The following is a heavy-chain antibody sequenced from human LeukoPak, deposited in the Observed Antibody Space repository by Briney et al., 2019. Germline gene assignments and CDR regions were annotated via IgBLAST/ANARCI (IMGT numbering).Heavy chain of an antibody. Sequence: SETLSLTCTVSGGSMSSYYWSWIRQPAGKGLEWIGHIYTSGSTDYNPSLKSRVTMSVDTSKIQFSLTLSSVTAADTAVYYCARSSYDSSGYRTDYWGQGTLVTVSS. D-gene: IGHD3-22*01. CDR1: GGSMSSYY. CDR3: ARSSYDSSGYRTDY. V-gene: IGHV4-4*07. CDR2: IYTSGST. J-gene: IGHJ4*02.